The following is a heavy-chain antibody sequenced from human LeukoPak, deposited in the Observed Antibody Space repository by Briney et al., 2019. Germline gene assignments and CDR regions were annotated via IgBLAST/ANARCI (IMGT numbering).Heavy chain of an antibody. Sequence: PGRSLRLSCAASGFTFSSYGMHWVRQAPGKGLEWVAVIWYDGSNKYYADSVKGRFTISRDNSKNTLYLQMNSLRAEDTAVYYCAREGYIPIGYYGMDVWGQGTTVTVSS. CDR3: AREGYIPIGYYGMDV. CDR2: IWYDGSNK. V-gene: IGHV3-33*01. CDR1: GFTFSSYG. D-gene: IGHD3-16*02. J-gene: IGHJ6*02.